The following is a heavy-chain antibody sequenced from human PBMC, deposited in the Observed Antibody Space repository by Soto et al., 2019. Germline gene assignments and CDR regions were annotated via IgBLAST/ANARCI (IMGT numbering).Heavy chain of an antibody. Sequence: ASVKVSCKASGGTFSSYAISWVRQAPGQGLEWMGGIIPIFGTANYAQKFQGRVTITADESTSTAYMELSSLRSEDTAVYYCAREPSGSYYFDYWGQGTLVTVSS. D-gene: IGHD3-10*01. V-gene: IGHV1-69*13. CDR3: AREPSGSYYFDY. J-gene: IGHJ4*02. CDR2: IIPIFGTA. CDR1: GGTFSSYA.